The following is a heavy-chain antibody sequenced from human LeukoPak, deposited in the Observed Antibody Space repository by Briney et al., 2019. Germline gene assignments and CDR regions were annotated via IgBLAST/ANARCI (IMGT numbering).Heavy chain of an antibody. V-gene: IGHV3-23*01. CDR1: GVTFSTYG. D-gene: IGHD3-3*01. CDR2: ISASGGDA. CDR3: AKDWRVNNSPNDF. J-gene: IGHJ4*02. Sequence: PAGSLRLSCAASGVTFSTYGMSWVRQAPGKGLEWVSVISASGGDAAYADSVRGRFTISRDNSKNTLYLHMDSLRVEDTAVYYCAKDWRVNNSPNDFWGQGILVTVSS.